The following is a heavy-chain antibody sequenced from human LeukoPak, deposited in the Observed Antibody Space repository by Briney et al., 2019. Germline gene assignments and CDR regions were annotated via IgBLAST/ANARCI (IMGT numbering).Heavy chain of an antibody. CDR2: INHSGST. V-gene: IGHV4-34*01. CDR3: ARKGYSSGRYNWFDP. J-gene: IGHJ5*02. Sequence: SETLSLTCAVYGGSFSGYYWSWIRQPPGKGLEWIGEINHSGSTNYNPSLKSRVTISVDTSKNQFSLKLSSVTAADTAVYYCARKGYSSGRYNWFDPWGQGTLVTVSS. CDR1: GGSFSGYY. D-gene: IGHD6-19*01.